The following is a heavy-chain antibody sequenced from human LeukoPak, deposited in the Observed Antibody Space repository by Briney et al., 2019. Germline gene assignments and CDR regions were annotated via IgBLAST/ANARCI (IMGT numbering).Heavy chain of an antibody. J-gene: IGHJ4*02. D-gene: IGHD3-22*01. CDR1: GYTFTGHY. V-gene: IGHV1-18*04. CDR2: ISAYNGNT. Sequence: GASVKVSCKTSGYTFTGHYLHWVRQAPGQGLEWMGWISAYNGNTNYAQKLQGRVTMTTDTSTSTAYMELRSLRSDDTAVYYCARDYGYYDSSGYYYLPDYWGQGTLVTVSS. CDR3: ARDYGYYDSSGYYYLPDY.